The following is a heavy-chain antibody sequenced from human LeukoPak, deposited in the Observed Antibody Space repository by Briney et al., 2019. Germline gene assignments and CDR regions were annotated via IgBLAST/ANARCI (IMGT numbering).Heavy chain of an antibody. D-gene: IGHD3-22*01. CDR3: AKQNPGSSGSLDY. CDR2: ISPSGTDI. Sequence: GGSLRLSCAVSAFTFSDNYMTWIRQAPGKGLESVSYISPSGTDISYADSVKGRFTISRDNAKNTLYLQMNSPRAEDTAVYYCAKQNPGSSGSLDYWGQGTLVTVSS. CDR1: AFTFSDNY. J-gene: IGHJ4*02. V-gene: IGHV3-11*04.